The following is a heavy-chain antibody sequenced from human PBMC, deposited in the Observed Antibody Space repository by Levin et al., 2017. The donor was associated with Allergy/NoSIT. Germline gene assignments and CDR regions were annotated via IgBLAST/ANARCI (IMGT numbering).Heavy chain of an antibody. CDR1: GVSIRSYY. Sequence: SQTLSLPCTVSGVSIRSYYWSWIRQPPGKGLEWIGYISYSGSTNYNPSLKSRVTISVDTSKNQFSLKLYSVTAADTAVYYCARDRTVVSNTVYYYGMDVWGQGTTVTVSS. CDR2: ISYSGST. D-gene: IGHD4-23*01. J-gene: IGHJ6*02. CDR3: ARDRTVVSNTVYYYGMDV. V-gene: IGHV4-59*01.